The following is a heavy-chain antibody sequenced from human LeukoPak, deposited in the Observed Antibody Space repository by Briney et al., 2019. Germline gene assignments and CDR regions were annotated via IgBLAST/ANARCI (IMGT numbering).Heavy chain of an antibody. CDR3: AKDLTCIPPVLVTFDL. CDR1: GFNFNNYA. D-gene: IGHD3-9*01. Sequence: PGGSLRLSCAASGFNFNNYAMGWARHAPGGWLQRLSYISCGGSIKHYADSVKGRFTIYRDNSKNTVFLQMNWLRADDTAVYYCAKDLTCIPPVLVTFDLRGQGTLVAVSP. J-gene: IGHJ4*02. V-gene: IGHV3-23*01. CDR2: ISCGGSIK.